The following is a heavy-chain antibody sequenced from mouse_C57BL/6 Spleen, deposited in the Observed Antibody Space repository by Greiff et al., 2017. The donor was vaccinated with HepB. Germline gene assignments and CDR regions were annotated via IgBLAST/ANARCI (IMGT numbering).Heavy chain of an antibody. V-gene: IGHV1-52*01. CDR2: IDPSDSET. J-gene: IGHJ1*03. D-gene: IGHD2-5*01. CDR1: GYTFTSYW. Sequence: VQLQQPGAELVRPGSSVKLSCKASGYTFTSYWMHWVKQRPIQGLEWIGNIDPSDSETHYNQKFKDKATLTVDKSSSTAYMQLSSLTSEDSAVYYCAREGDSNYVYFDVWGTGTTVTVSS. CDR3: AREGDSNYVYFDV.